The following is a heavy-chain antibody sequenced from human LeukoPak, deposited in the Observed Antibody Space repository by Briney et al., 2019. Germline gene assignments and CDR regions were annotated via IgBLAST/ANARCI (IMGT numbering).Heavy chain of an antibody. CDR1: VYTFTIYG. Sequence: GASVTLSCTASVYTFTIYGIAWVRHAPGPGLQWVGWISANNGDTSYSQKLQGRVTMTTYTSTNTAYMELRSLTSDDTAVYYCARDPTGLTLGSPGDYWGQGTLVIVSS. CDR3: ARDPTGLTLGSPGDY. V-gene: IGHV1-18*01. D-gene: IGHD3-16*01. CDR2: ISANNGDT. J-gene: IGHJ4*02.